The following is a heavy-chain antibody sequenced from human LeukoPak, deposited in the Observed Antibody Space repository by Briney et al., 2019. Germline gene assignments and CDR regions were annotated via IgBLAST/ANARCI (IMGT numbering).Heavy chain of an antibody. CDR2: SYSGGNA. CDR1: GASTSAYY. D-gene: IGHD1-26*01. J-gene: IGHJ3*01. CDR3: AHSKRGGGYYINAFAV. Sequence: SETLSLACTVSGASTSAYYWSWIRQPPGKGLEWIGYSYSGGNANYNPSLKSRVTISIDTSETQFSLRLTSVTAADTAIYFCAHSKRGGGYYINAFAVWGQGALVTISS. V-gene: IGHV4-59*01.